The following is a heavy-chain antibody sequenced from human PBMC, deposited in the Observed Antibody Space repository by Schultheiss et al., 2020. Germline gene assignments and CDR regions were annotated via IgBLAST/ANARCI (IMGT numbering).Heavy chain of an antibody. D-gene: IGHD4-11*01. V-gene: IGHV3-33*03. CDR1: GFTFSSYG. J-gene: IGHJ5*02. CDR3: VKDHGFHSNYLPFGH. CDR2: VIYSGGST. Sequence: GESLKISCAASGFTFSSYGMHWVRQAPGKGLEWVAAVLSDGSVIYSGGSTYYADSVKGRFTISRDSVKNSLYLQMNNLRGEDTAFYHCVKDHGFHSNYLPFGHWGQGTLVTVSS.